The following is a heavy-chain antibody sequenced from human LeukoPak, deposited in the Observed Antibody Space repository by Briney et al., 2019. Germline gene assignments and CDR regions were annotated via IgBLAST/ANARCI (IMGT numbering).Heavy chain of an antibody. D-gene: IGHD2-2*01. CDR1: GFTFSSYW. J-gene: IGHJ6*03. V-gene: IGHV3-7*01. CDR3: ARDPVVVPAAMVYYMDV. CDR2: IKRDGSEK. Sequence: TGGSLRLSCAASGFTFSSYWMSWVRQAPGKGLEWVANIKRDGSEKYYVDSVKGRFTISRDNAKNSLYLQMNSLRAEDTAVYYCARDPVVVPAAMVYYMDVWGKGTTVTVSS.